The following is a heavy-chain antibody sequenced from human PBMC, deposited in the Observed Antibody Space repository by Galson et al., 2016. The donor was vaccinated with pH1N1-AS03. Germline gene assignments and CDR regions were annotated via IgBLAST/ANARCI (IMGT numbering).Heavy chain of an antibody. CDR1: GFTFSTYA. V-gene: IGHV3-23*01. J-gene: IGHJ4*02. Sequence: SLRLSCAASGFTFSTYAMSWVRQAPGNGLEWVSSISGADLSTYYADSVKGRFTVSRDNSKNTLYLQMNGLRAKDTAIYYCANPRASVTTMVTRLDYWGQGILVTVSS. D-gene: IGHD5-18*01. CDR2: ISGADLST. CDR3: ANPRASVTTMVTRLDY.